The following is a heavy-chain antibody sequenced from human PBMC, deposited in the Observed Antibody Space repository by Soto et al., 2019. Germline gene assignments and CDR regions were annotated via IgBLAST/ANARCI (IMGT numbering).Heavy chain of an antibody. D-gene: IGHD2-21*02. CDR2: VNPSGGHT. V-gene: IGHV1-46*01. Sequence: QVQLMQSGAEVKKPGASVKVSCKASGDTFTDYYIHWVRQAPGQGLEWMGTVNPSGGHTTYAQHFLGRVPQTRYTSTSTLYLERIVLPSGDTAVYYCVRWGHVVVGTAALSSWCQGTKVTVSS. J-gene: IGHJ5*02. CDR1: GDTFTDYY. CDR3: VRWGHVVVGTAALSS.